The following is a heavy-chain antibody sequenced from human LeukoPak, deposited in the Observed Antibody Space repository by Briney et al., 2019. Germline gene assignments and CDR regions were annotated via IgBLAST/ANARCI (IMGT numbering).Heavy chain of an antibody. V-gene: IGHV4-61*10. J-gene: IGHJ6*03. CDR2: IDNSGTT. CDR1: GDSISSDDYY. D-gene: IGHD6-13*01. CDR3: ARGESSWFPRRYYYMDV. Sequence: PSETLSLTCTVSGDSISSDDYYWSWIRQPAGKGLECIGRIDNSGTTDNNPSLKSRVTISVDTSKNQFSLKLSSVTAANTAVYYCARGESSWFPRRYYYMDVWGKGTTVTISS.